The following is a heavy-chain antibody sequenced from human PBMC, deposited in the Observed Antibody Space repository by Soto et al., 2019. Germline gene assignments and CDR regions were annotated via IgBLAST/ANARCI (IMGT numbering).Heavy chain of an antibody. CDR1: GFTVSSNY. Sequence: EVQLVESGGGLVQPGGSLRLSCAASGFTVSSNYMSWVRQAPGKGLEWVSVIYSGGSTYYADSVKGRFTISRDNSKNKLYLQMNSLRAEDTAVYYCARVAHDAPGYYYYMDVWGKGTTVTVSS. CDR3: ARVAHDAPGYYYYMDV. D-gene: IGHD3-3*01. CDR2: IYSGGST. J-gene: IGHJ6*03. V-gene: IGHV3-66*01.